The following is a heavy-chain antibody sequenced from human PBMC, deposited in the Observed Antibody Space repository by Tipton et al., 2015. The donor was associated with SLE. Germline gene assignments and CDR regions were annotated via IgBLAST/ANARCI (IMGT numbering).Heavy chain of an antibody. CDR2: IDQFGSA. CDR3: ARHMITGGEFDY. D-gene: IGHD3-16*01. Sequence: TLSLTCIVSGGSITGYYWSWIRQPPGKRLEWIGYIDQFGSANYNPSLQNRVTISVGRSKTQFSLKLRSVSAADSAVYYCARHMITGGEFDYWGQGTLVTASS. CDR1: GGSITGYY. V-gene: IGHV4-59*08. J-gene: IGHJ4*02.